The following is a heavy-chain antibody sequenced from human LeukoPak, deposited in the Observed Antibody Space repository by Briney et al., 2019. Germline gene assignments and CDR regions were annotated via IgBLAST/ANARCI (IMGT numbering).Heavy chain of an antibody. CDR2: IIPILGIA. CDR1: GGTFSSYA. J-gene: IGHJ6*03. CDR3: AGAERDLGNFAYYYMDV. V-gene: IGHV1-69*04. Sequence: GASVKVSCKASGGTFSSYAISWVRQAPGQGLEWMGRIIPILGIANYAQKFQGRVTITADKSTSTAYMELSSLRSEDMAVYYCAGAERDLGNFAYYYMDVWGKGTTVTVSS. D-gene: IGHD1-14*01.